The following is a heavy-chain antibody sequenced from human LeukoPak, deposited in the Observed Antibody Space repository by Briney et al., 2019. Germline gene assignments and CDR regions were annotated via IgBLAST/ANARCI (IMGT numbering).Heavy chain of an antibody. CDR2: ISGSGGST. V-gene: IGHV3-23*01. J-gene: IGHJ4*02. CDR3: AKDPTWGGTYDYFDY. CDR1: GFTFSSYA. Sequence: GGSLRLSCAASGFTFSSYAMSWVRQAPGKGLEWVSVISGSGGSTYYADPVKGRFTISRDNSKNTLYLQVNSLRAEDTAVYYCAKDPTWGGTYDYFDYWGQGTLVTVSS. D-gene: IGHD1-26*01.